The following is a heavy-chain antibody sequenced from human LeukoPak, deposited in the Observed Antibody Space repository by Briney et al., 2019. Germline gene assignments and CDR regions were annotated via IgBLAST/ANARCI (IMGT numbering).Heavy chain of an antibody. V-gene: IGHV3-30*02. CDR2: IRYDGSNK. CDR1: GFTFSGYG. D-gene: IGHD3-22*01. CDR3: ANHYYDSSASTVVFDY. J-gene: IGHJ4*02. Sequence: GGSLRLSCAASGFTFSGYGMHWVRQAPGKGLEWVAFIRYDGSNKYYADSVKGRFTISRGNSKNTLYLQMNSLRAEDTAVYYCANHYYDSSASTVVFDYWGQGTLVTVSS.